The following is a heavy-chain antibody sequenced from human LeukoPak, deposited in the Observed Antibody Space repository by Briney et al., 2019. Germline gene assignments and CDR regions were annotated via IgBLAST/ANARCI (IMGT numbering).Heavy chain of an antibody. J-gene: IGHJ4*02. Sequence: ASVKVSCKASGGTFSSYATSWVRQAPGQGLEWMGWISAYNGNTNYAQKLQGRVTMTTDTSTSTAYMELRSLRSDDTAVYYCARAVVGARLPDYWGQGTLVTVSS. D-gene: IGHD1-26*01. CDR2: ISAYNGNT. V-gene: IGHV1-18*01. CDR1: GGTFSSYA. CDR3: ARAVVGARLPDY.